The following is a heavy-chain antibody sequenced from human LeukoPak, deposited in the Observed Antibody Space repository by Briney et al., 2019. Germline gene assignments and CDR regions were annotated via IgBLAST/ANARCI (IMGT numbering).Heavy chain of an antibody. V-gene: IGHV3-30-3*01. CDR2: ISYDGSNK. Sequence: PGRSLRLSCAASGFTFSSYAMHWVRQAPCKGLEWVAVISYDGSNKYYADSVKGRFTISRDNSKNTLYLQMNSLRAEDTAVYYCAREDVLVPAAMGGWFDPWGQGTLVTVSS. CDR3: AREDVLVPAAMGGWFDP. D-gene: IGHD2-2*01. J-gene: IGHJ5*02. CDR1: GFTFSSYA.